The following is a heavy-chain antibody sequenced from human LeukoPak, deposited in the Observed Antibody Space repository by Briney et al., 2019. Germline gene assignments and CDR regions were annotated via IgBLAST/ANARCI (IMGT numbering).Heavy chain of an antibody. V-gene: IGHV3-7*01. CDR1: GFTFSQYW. D-gene: IGHD3-10*01. CDR3: ARSGRGVASFYFYMDV. Sequence: GGSLRLSCAASGFTFSQYWMSWVRQAPGKGLEWVANIKHDGSEKQDGSEKNYVDSVKGPFTISRANAKNSLYLQMNSLRAEDTAVYYCARSGRGVASFYFYMDVWGKGTTVTVSS. CDR2: IKHDGSEKQDGSEK. J-gene: IGHJ6*03.